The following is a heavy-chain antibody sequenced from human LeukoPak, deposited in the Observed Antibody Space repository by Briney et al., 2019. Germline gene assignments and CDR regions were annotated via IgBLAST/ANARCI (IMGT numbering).Heavy chain of an antibody. CDR1: GGSIYSSNSY. D-gene: IGHD3-3*01. CDR3: ARHLDVLRFLEWLFSPDAFDI. Sequence: KTSETLSLTCTVSGGSIYSSNSYWAWIRQSPGQGLEWIGSIFYGGSTYYNPSLKSRVTISVDTSKNQFSLKLSSVTAADTAVYYCARHLDVLRFLEWLFSPDAFDIWGQGTMVTVSS. V-gene: IGHV4-39*01. J-gene: IGHJ3*02. CDR2: IFYGGST.